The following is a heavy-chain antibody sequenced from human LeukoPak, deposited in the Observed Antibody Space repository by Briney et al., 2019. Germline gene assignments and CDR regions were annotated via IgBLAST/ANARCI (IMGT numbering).Heavy chain of an antibody. Sequence: SETLSLTCTVSGGSISSTNYFWGWIRQPPGKGPEWIGSFHYGGYTYYSPSLKSWVTISVDTSKGQFSLTLTSVTAADTAMYYCARGRGYSYYFDYWDQGTLVTVSS. CDR2: FHYGGYT. J-gene: IGHJ4*02. CDR1: GGSISSTNYF. D-gene: IGHD5-18*01. V-gene: IGHV4-39*07. CDR3: ARGRGYSYYFDY.